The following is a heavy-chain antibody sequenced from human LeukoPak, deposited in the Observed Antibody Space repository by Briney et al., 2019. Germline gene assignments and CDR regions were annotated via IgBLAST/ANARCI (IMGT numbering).Heavy chain of an antibody. CDR2: ISAYNGNT. CDR1: GYTFTSYG. V-gene: IGHV1-18*01. Sequence: VASVKVSCKASGYTFTSYGISGVRQAPRQGLEWMGWISAYNGNTNYAQKLQRRVTMTTDTSTSTAYMELRSLRSDDTAVYYCARDLTYYYDSSGYLLLDYWGQGTLVTVSS. J-gene: IGHJ4*02. D-gene: IGHD3-22*01. CDR3: ARDLTYYYDSSGYLLLDY.